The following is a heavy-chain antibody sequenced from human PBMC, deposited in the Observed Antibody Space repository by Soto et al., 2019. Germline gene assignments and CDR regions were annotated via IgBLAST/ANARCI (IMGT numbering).Heavy chain of an antibody. Sequence: PGGSLRLSCAASGFTFSSYAMTWVRQAPGKGLEWVSTISGSGDSTYYADSVKGRFTISRDNAKNSLYLQMNSLKVEDTAVYYCVRGGVYWGQGTLVTVSS. V-gene: IGHV3-23*01. CDR2: ISGSGDST. J-gene: IGHJ4*02. CDR1: GFTFSSYA. CDR3: VRGGVY. D-gene: IGHD2-8*01.